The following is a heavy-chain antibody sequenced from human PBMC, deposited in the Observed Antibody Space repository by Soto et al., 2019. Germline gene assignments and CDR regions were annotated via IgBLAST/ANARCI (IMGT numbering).Heavy chain of an antibody. CDR3: ARTYDGSGPNSGGYAFDI. Sequence: QVQLQESGPGLVKPSETLSLTCSVSGGSISSYYWSWIRQPPGKGLEWIAYIYYSGTSYNPSLKSRVSIPLDTSKNQLSLKLSSVTAADTAVYYCARTYDGSGPNSGGYAFDIWGQGTMVTVSS. CDR2: IYYSGT. V-gene: IGHV4-59*01. CDR1: GGSISSYY. J-gene: IGHJ3*02. D-gene: IGHD3-22*01.